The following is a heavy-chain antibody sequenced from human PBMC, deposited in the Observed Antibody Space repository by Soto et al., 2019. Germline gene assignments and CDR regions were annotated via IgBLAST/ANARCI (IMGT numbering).Heavy chain of an antibody. CDR2: IYYSGST. D-gene: IGHD3-10*01. CDR1: GGSISSYY. Sequence: SETLSLTCTVSGGSISSYYWSWIRQPPGKGLEWIGYIYYSGSTNYNPSLKSRVTISVDTSKNQFSLKLSSVTAADTAVYYCARHPYYYGSGTHRCYYYMDVWGKGTTVTVSS. V-gene: IGHV4-59*08. J-gene: IGHJ6*03. CDR3: ARHPYYYGSGTHRCYYYMDV.